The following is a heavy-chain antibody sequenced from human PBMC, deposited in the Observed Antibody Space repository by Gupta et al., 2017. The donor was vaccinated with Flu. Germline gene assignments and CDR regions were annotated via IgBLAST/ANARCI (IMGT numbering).Heavy chain of an antibody. J-gene: IGHJ4*02. CDR3: AKEMTRPTIATRLRSFDH. CDR2: MTGSGGTT. V-gene: IGHV3-23*01. CDR1: GFSFGSYS. D-gene: IGHD6-6*01. Sequence: EVHLLASGGGLGQPGGSMRLSCAAAGFSFGSYSMSWVRQAPGRGLEWIADMTGSGGTTHYANSVRCRFTISRDNSKNILFLKMDSLRAEDTAEYYCAKEMTRPTIATRLRSFDHWGQGTPVIVAA.